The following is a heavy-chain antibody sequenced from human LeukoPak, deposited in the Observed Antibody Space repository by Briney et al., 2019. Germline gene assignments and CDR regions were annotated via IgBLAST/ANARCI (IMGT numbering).Heavy chain of an antibody. CDR3: ATDVETGS. J-gene: IGHJ5*02. D-gene: IGHD2-21*02. CDR1: GYTFIDDY. Sequence: ASVKVSYKASGYTFIDDYIYWLRQAPGQGPEYMGWINPKSGDSRFVEKFQGRVTLTRDTSIRTTYLELKRLRCDDTAVYYCATDVETGSWGQGTLVTVSS. V-gene: IGHV1-2*02. CDR2: INPKSGDS.